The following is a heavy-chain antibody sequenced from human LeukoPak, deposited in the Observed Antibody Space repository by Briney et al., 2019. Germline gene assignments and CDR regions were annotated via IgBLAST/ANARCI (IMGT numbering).Heavy chain of an antibody. V-gene: IGHV3-23*01. J-gene: IGHJ4*02. CDR3: AKRGSYFGGFDY. D-gene: IGHD3-10*01. Sequence: PGGSLRLSCAASGFAFSNFDMSWVRQAPGKGLEWVSAISDSGESTYYAESLKGRFTISRDNSKNTLYLQMNGLRVEDTAIYYCAKRGSYFGGFDYWGQGTLLTVPS. CDR1: GFAFSNFD. CDR2: ISDSGEST.